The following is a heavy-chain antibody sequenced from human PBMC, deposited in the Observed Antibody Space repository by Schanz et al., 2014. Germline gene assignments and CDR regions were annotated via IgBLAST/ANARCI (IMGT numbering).Heavy chain of an antibody. J-gene: IGHJ6*02. CDR2: IWYDGSNK. CDR1: GFLFSIYG. CDR3: ARVRRRIATPSTPSFRNYYYYAMDV. D-gene: IGHD6-13*01. V-gene: IGHV3-33*01. Sequence: QVPLVESGGVVVQPGRSLRLSCAASGFLFSIYGSHWVRQAPRTGLEWVAFIWYDGSNKYYADSVKGRFTISRDNSKNTLYLQMNSLRAEDTSVYFCARVRRRIATPSTPSFRNYYYYAMDVWGQGTTVTVSS.